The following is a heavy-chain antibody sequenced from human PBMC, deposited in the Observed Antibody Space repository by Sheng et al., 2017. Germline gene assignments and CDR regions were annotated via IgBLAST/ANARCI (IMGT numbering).Heavy chain of an antibody. J-gene: IGHJ4*02. CDR3: AKVDDNSAYYYRHYFDH. CDR1: GFTFSNYV. D-gene: IGHD3-22*01. CDR2: ISDRSDST. Sequence: EVQLVESGGVLVQPGESLRLSCAATGFTFSNYVMTWVRQAPGKGLEWVSSISDRSDSTFYADSVKGRFTISRDNSKNTLYLQMNSLRAEDTAIYYCAKVDDNSAYYYRHYFDHWGQGTLVTVSS. V-gene: IGHV3-23*04.